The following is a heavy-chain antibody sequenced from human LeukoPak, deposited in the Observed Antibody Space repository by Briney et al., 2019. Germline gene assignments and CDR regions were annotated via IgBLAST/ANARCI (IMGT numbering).Heavy chain of an antibody. Sequence: SVKVSCEASGGTFSSYAISWVRQAPGQGLEWMGGIIPIFGTANYAQKFQGRVTITADESTSTAYMELSSLRSEDTAVYYCARGGEMATIPSFDYWGQGTLVTVSS. CDR3: ARGGEMATIPSFDY. CDR1: GGTFSSYA. D-gene: IGHD5-24*01. V-gene: IGHV1-69*13. J-gene: IGHJ4*02. CDR2: IIPIFGTA.